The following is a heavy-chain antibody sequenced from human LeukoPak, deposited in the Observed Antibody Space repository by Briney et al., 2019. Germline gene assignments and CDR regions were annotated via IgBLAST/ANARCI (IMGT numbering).Heavy chain of an antibody. J-gene: IGHJ5*02. Sequence: SETLSLTCTVSGGSISSGGYYWSWIRQHPGKGLEWIGYIYYSGSTNYNPSLKSRVTISVDTSKNQFSLKLSSVTAADTAVYYCARLGGSGSIETNWFDPWGQGTLVTVSS. V-gene: IGHV4-61*08. D-gene: IGHD3-10*01. CDR2: IYYSGST. CDR1: GGSISSGGYY. CDR3: ARLGGSGSIETNWFDP.